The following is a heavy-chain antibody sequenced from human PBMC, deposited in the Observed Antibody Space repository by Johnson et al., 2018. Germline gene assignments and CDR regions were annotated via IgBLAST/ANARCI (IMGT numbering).Heavy chain of an antibody. D-gene: IGHD3-3*01. CDR2: ISYDGSNK. CDR1: GFTFSSYG. J-gene: IGHJ6*03. CDR3: AKTDPYYDFWSGYLNMDV. Sequence: QVQLVQSGGGVVQPGRSLRLSCAASGFTFSSYGMHWVRQAPGKGLEWVAVISYDGSNKYYADSVKGRFTISRDNSKNTLYLQMNSLRAEDTAGYYFAKTDPYYDFWSGYLNMDVWGKGTTVTVSS. V-gene: IGHV3-30*18.